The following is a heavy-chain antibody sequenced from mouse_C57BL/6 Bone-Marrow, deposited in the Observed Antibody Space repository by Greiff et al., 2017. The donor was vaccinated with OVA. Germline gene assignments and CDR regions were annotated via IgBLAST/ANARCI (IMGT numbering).Heavy chain of an antibody. J-gene: IGHJ2*01. Sequence: EVQLQESGGGLVQPGGSMKLSCVASGFTFSNYWMNWVRQSPEKGLEWVAQIRLKSDNYATHYAESVKGRFTISRDDSKSSVYLQMNNLRAEDTGIYYCTALYDYDVDYWGQGTTLTVSS. CDR2: IRLKSDNYAT. CDR3: TALYDYDVDY. V-gene: IGHV6-3*01. D-gene: IGHD2-4*01. CDR1: GFTFSNYW.